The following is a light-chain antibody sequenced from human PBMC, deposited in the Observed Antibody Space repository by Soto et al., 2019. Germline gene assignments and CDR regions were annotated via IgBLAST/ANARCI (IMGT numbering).Light chain of an antibody. V-gene: IGKV1-9*01. CDR2: GGY. Sequence: DIQMTQSPSTLSGSVGDRVTLTCRASQDVSDFLAWYQHAPGKAPNLLIYGGYTLQSGVPSRFSGSGSGTEFSLTITGLQPEDFATYYCQYLNGVPTITFGQGTRLEIK. CDR1: QDVSDF. J-gene: IGKJ5*01. CDR3: QYLNGVPTIT.